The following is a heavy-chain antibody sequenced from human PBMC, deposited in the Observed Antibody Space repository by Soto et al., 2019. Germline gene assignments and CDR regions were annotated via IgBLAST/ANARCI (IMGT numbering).Heavy chain of an antibody. CDR2: ISAYNGNT. Sequence: ASVKVSCKASGYTFTSYGISWVRQAPGQGLEWMGWISAYNGNTSYAQKLQGRVTMTTDTSTSTAYMELRSLSSDDTAVYYCAREGDSSGFYYYYYYGMDVWGQGTTVTVSS. D-gene: IGHD3-22*01. CDR3: AREGDSSGFYYYYYYGMDV. CDR1: GYTFTSYG. V-gene: IGHV1-18*01. J-gene: IGHJ6*02.